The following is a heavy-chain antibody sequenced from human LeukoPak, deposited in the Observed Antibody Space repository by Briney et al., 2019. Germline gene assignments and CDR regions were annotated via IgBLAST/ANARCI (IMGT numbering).Heavy chain of an antibody. Sequence: GGSLRLSCAASGFTFDDYAMHWVRQAPGKGLEWVSGISWNSGSIGYADSVKGRFTISRDNAKNSLYLQMNSLRAEDTALYYCAKGANSGYDLDYWGQGTLVTVSS. CDR2: ISWNSGSI. J-gene: IGHJ4*02. CDR1: GFTFDDYA. CDR3: AKGANSGYDLDY. V-gene: IGHV3-9*01. D-gene: IGHD5-12*01.